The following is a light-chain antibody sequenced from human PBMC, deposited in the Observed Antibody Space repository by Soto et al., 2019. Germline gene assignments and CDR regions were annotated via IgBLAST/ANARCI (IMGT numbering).Light chain of an antibody. CDR3: QQYGTSPPYT. Sequence: EIVLTQSPGTLSLSPGERATLSCRASQSISRNYLAWYQQKPGQAPSLLIYGASSRATGIPDRFSGGGSGADFTLTISRLEPEDFAMYYCQQYGTSPPYTFGQGTKLEIK. CDR1: QSISRNY. V-gene: IGKV3-20*01. J-gene: IGKJ2*01. CDR2: GAS.